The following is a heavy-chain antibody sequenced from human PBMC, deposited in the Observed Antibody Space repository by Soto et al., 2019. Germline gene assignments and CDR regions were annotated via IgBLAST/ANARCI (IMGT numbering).Heavy chain of an antibody. Sequence: QVQLVESGGGVVQPGRSLRLSCAASGFTFSSYGMHWVRQAPVKGLEWVAVISYDGSNKYYADSVKGRFTISRDNCKSTLYLQIDTLRDEDTAVYYCAKDLPAGGWYNGGFDYWGKGTLVTVSS. CDR3: AKDLPAGGWYNGGFDY. D-gene: IGHD6-19*01. J-gene: IGHJ4*02. CDR1: GFTFSSYG. CDR2: ISYDGSNK. V-gene: IGHV3-30*18.